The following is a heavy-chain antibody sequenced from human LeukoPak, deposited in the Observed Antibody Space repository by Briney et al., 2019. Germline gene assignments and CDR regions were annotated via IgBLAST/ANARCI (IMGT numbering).Heavy chain of an antibody. CDR3: ARDLAAAGSLVDY. CDR2: IRYDGSNK. Sequence: PGGSLRLSCAASGFTFSNYGMYWVRQAPGKGLEWVAFIRYDGSNKYYADSVKGRFTISRDNSKNTLYLQMNSLRAEDTAVYYCARDLAAAGSLVDYWGQGTLVTVSS. V-gene: IGHV3-30*02. J-gene: IGHJ4*02. D-gene: IGHD6-13*01. CDR1: GFTFSNYG.